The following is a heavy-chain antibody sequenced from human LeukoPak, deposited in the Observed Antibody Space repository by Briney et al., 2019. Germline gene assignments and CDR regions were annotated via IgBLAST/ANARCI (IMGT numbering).Heavy chain of an antibody. D-gene: IGHD2-2*01. J-gene: IGHJ4*02. Sequence: PGGPLRLSCAASGFTFSSYEMNWVRQAPGKGLEWVSYISSSGSTIYYADSVKGRFTISRDNAKNSLYLQMNSLRAEDTAVYYCAKDHCSSTSCYFLDYWGQGTLVTVSS. V-gene: IGHV3-48*03. CDR1: GFTFSSYE. CDR2: ISSSGSTI. CDR3: AKDHCSSTSCYFLDY.